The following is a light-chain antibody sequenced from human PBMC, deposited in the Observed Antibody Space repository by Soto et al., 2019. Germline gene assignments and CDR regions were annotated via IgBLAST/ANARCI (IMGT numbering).Light chain of an antibody. CDR1: QSVSSN. J-gene: IGKJ3*01. V-gene: IGKV3-20*01. CDR3: QQYGSSPLT. Sequence: EIVMTQSPATLSVSPGERATLSCRASQSVSSNLAWYQQKPGQAPRLLIYGASSRATDIPDRFSGSGSGTDFTLTISRLEPEDFAVYYCQQYGSSPLTFGPGTKVDIK. CDR2: GAS.